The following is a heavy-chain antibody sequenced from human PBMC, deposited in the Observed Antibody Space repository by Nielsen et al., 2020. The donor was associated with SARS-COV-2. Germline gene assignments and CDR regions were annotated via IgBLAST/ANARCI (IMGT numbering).Heavy chain of an antibody. V-gene: IGHV3-30-3*01. CDR3: ARVGFGELSDAFFDY. D-gene: IGHD3-10*01. J-gene: IGHJ4*02. Sequence: GGSLRLSCAASGFTFSSYAMHWVRQAPGKGLEWVAVISYDGSNKYYADSVKGRFTISRDNSKNTLYLQMNSLRAEDTAVYYCARVGFGELSDAFFDYWGQGTLVTVSS. CDR2: ISYDGSNK. CDR1: GFTFSSYA.